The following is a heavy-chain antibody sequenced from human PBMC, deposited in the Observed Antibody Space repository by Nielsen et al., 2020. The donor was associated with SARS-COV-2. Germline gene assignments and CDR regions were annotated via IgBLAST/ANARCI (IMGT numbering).Heavy chain of an antibody. J-gene: IGHJ6*03. V-gene: IGHV4-31*03. CDR1: GGSISSGGYY. CDR3: ARDGDYEDYYYYMDV. D-gene: IGHD4-17*01. CDR2: IYYSGST. Sequence: SETLSLTCTVSGGSISSGGYYWSWIRQHPGKGLEWIGYIYYSGSTYYNPSLKSRVTISVDTSKNQFSLKLSSVTAADTAVYYCARDGDYEDYYYYMDVWGKGTTVTVSS.